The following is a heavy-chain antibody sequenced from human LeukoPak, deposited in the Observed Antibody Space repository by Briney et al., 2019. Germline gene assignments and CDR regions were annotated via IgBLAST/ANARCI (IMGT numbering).Heavy chain of an antibody. V-gene: IGHV3-48*03. J-gene: IGHJ4*02. CDR2: ISSRGSTI. Sequence: GGSLRLSCAASGFTFSSYEMNWVRQAPGKGLEWVSYISSRGSTIYYADSVKGRFTISRDNAKNSLYLQMNSLRAEDTAVYYCARQRFYGDYAGDYWGQGTLVTVSS. CDR3: ARQRFYGDYAGDY. D-gene: IGHD4-17*01. CDR1: GFTFSSYE.